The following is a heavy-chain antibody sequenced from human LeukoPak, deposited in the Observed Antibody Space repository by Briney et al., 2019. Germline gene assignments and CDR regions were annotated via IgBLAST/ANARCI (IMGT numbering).Heavy chain of an antibody. V-gene: IGHV3-49*03. CDR3: AKDRDSSGYYEDAFDI. Sequence: PGGSLRLSCTASGFTFGDYAMSWFRQAPGKGLEWVGFIRSKAYGGTTEYAASVKGRFTISRDDSKSIAYLQMNSLKTEDTAVYYCAKDRDSSGYYEDAFDIWGQGTMVTVSS. D-gene: IGHD3-22*01. CDR1: GFTFGDYA. J-gene: IGHJ3*02. CDR2: IRSKAYGGTT.